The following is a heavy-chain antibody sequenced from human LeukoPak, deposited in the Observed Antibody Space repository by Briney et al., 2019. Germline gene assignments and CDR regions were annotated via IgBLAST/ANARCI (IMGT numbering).Heavy chain of an antibody. J-gene: IGHJ6*02. Sequence: GGSLRLSCAASGFTFSSYAMSWVRQAPGEGLEWVSAISGSGGSTYYADSVKGRFSISRDNSKNTLYLQMNSLRAEDTAVYYCAKPDIDYDILTGSRGGYYGMDVWGQGTTVTVSS. D-gene: IGHD3-9*01. CDR1: GFTFSSYA. CDR3: AKPDIDYDILTGSRGGYYGMDV. CDR2: ISGSGGST. V-gene: IGHV3-23*01.